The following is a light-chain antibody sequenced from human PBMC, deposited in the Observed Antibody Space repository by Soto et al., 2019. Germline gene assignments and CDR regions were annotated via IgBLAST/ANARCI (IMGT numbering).Light chain of an antibody. CDR1: QSVRSDY. Sequence: EIVLTQSPATLSLSPGDRATLSCRASQSVRSDYFAWYQQKPGQPPRVILFGVSTRATAIPDRFSGSGSGTDFTLTISRLEPDDFATYYCQQASSFPHTFGQGTRVDIK. J-gene: IGKJ2*01. CDR3: QQASSFPHT. V-gene: IGKV3-20*01. CDR2: GVS.